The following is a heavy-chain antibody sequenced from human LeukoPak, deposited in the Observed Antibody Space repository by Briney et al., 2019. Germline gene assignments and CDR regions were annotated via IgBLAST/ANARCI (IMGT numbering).Heavy chain of an antibody. J-gene: IGHJ6*03. D-gene: IGHD3-22*01. CDR3: ARKEKYYYSSGYQRDYYYYKYG. CDR2: IYTSGST. Sequence: PSETLSLTCTVSGGSISSGSYYWSWIRQPDGQGLEWIVRIYTSGSTNYNPSLNSLATISVNTTKNQFSLKLSSVPASDTAVYFCARKEKYYYSSGYQRDYYYYKYGWGKGATVTAAS. V-gene: IGHV4-61*02. CDR1: GGSISSGSYY.